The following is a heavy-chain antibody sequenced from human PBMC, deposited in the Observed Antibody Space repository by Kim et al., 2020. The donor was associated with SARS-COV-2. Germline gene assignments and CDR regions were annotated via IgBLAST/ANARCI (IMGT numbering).Heavy chain of an antibody. V-gene: IGHV4-59*01. CDR3: ARESVVVITPGNYYYYGMDV. CDR2: IYYSGST. Sequence: SETLSLTCTVSGGSISSYYWSWIRQPPGKGLEWIGYIYYSGSTNYNPSLKSRVTISVDTSKNQFSLKLSSVTAADTAVYYCARESVVVITPGNYYYYGMDVWGQGTTVTVSS. J-gene: IGHJ6*02. D-gene: IGHD3-22*01. CDR1: GGSISSYY.